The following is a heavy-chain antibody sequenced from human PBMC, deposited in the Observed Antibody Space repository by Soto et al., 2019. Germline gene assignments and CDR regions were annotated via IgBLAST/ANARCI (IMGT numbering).Heavy chain of an antibody. V-gene: IGHV3-30-3*01. CDR1: GFTIGTYA. Sequence: QVQLVESGGGVVQPGESPTLSCIASGFTIGTYAMHWVRQAPGKGLEWVALISYDGSATYVTESVSGRFTISRDNSKNTVFLRLSSLRAEDTAVYYCARDWDRGGGTYHWYLDLWGRGTLVTVSS. J-gene: IGHJ2*01. CDR2: ISYDGSAT. CDR3: ARDWDRGGGTYHWYLDL. D-gene: IGHD1-26*01.